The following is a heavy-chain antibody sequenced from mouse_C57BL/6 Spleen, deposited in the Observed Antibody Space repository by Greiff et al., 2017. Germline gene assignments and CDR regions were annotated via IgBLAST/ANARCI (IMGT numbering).Heavy chain of an antibody. J-gene: IGHJ2*01. D-gene: IGHD1-1*01. Sequence: QVQLQQSGAELVKPGASVKISCKASGYAFSSYWMNWVKQRPGKGLEWIGQIYPGDGDTNYNGKFKGKATLTADKSSSTAYMPLSSLTSEDSAVYFCARFHYASRYGYWGQDTTLTLSS. V-gene: IGHV1-80*01. CDR2: IYPGDGDT. CDR1: GYAFSSYW. CDR3: ARFHYASRYGY.